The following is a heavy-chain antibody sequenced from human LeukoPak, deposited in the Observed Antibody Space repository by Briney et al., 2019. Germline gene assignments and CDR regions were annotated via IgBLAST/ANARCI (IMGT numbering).Heavy chain of an antibody. D-gene: IGHD6-19*01. CDR1: GFTFSSYA. Sequence: GGSLRLSCAASGFTFSSYAMTWVRQAPRKGLEWVSTISGRGDSTYYADSVKGRFTISRDNSKNTLYLQMNSLRADDTAVYYCAKDKSGYSGGWSFDYWGQGTLVTVSS. V-gene: IGHV3-23*01. CDR3: AKDKSGYSGGWSFDY. CDR2: ISGRGDST. J-gene: IGHJ4*02.